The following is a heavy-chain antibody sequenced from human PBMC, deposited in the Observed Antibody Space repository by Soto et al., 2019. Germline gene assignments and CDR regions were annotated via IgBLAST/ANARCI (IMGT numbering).Heavy chain of an antibody. D-gene: IGHD5-12*01. Sequence: SETLSLTCAVYGGSFRGYYWSWIRQPPGKGLEWIGEINHSGSTNYNPSLKSRVTISVDTSKNQFSLKLSSVTAADTAVYYCARLRWLQGRFPDYWGQGTLVTVSS. CDR1: GGSFRGYY. CDR3: ARLRWLQGRFPDY. CDR2: INHSGST. V-gene: IGHV4-34*01. J-gene: IGHJ4*02.